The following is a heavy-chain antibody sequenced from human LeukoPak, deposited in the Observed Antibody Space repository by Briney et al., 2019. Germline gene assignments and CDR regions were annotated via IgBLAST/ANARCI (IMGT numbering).Heavy chain of an antibody. Sequence: SETLSLTCTVSGGSISSSSYYWGWIRQPPGKGLEWIGSIYYSGSTYYNPSLKSRVTISVDTSKNQFSLKLSSVTAADTAVYYCERGLSGYYHMYYYYYMDVWGKGTTVTISS. J-gene: IGHJ6*03. CDR1: GGSISSSSYY. V-gene: IGHV4-39*01. D-gene: IGHD3-22*01. CDR3: ERGLSGYYHMYYYYYMDV. CDR2: IYYSGST.